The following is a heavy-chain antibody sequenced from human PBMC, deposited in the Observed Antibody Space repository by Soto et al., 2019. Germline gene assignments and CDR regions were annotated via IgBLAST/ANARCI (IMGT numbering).Heavy chain of an antibody. CDR2: IYYSGST. D-gene: IGHD1-26*01. CDR1: GGSISSYY. J-gene: IGHJ5*02. Sequence: SETLSLTCTVSGGSISSYYWSWIPQPPGKGLEWIGYIYYSGSTNYNPSLKSRVTISVDTSKNQFSLKLSSVTAADTAVYYCARDVGVGATKSWFDPWGQGTLVTVSS. V-gene: IGHV4-59*01. CDR3: ARDVGVGATKSWFDP.